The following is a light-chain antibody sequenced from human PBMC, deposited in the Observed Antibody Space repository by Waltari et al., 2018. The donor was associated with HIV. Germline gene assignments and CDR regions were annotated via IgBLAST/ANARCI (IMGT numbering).Light chain of an antibody. Sequence: IVLTQSPGTLSLSPGERATLSCRASQSVNSFLAWHQQKPGQAPRLLIYDTSNRAPGVTARFSGSGSGTDFTLTISSLEPEDYAFYYCQQRDDWPPMYTFGQGTKLEI. V-gene: IGKV3-11*01. CDR3: QQRDDWPPMYT. J-gene: IGKJ2*01. CDR2: DTS. CDR1: QSVNSF.